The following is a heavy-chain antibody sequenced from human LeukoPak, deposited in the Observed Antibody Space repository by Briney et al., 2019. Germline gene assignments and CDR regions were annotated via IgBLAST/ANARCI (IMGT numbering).Heavy chain of an antibody. CDR1: GYGFTSYW. CDR2: IYPGDSDT. CDR3: ARRVTGPYYYYYMDV. Sequence: GESLKISCKGSGYGFTSYWIGWVRQMPGKGLEWMGIIYPGDSDTRYSPSFQGQVTISADKSISTAYLQWSSLKASDTATYYCARRVTGPYYYYYMDVWSKGTTVTVSS. D-gene: IGHD1-20*01. V-gene: IGHV5-51*01. J-gene: IGHJ6*03.